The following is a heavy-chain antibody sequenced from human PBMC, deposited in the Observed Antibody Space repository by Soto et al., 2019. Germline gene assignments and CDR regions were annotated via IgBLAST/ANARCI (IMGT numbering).Heavy chain of an antibody. D-gene: IGHD2-15*01. V-gene: IGHV1-8*01. CDR1: GYTFTSYD. CDR2: MNPNSGNT. J-gene: IGHJ3*02. Sequence: ASVTVSCKASGYTFTSYDINWVRQAPGQGLEWMGWMNPNSGNTGYAQKFQGRVTMTRNTSISTAYMELSSLRSEDTAVYYCARGYCSGGSCYSFAFDIWGQGTMVTVSS. CDR3: ARGYCSGGSCYSFAFDI.